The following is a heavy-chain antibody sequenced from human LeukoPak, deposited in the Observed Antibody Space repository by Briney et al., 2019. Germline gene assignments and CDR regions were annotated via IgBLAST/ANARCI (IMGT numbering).Heavy chain of an antibody. CDR2: IYPDDSDT. CDR3: ARHVGRHTFDN. D-gene: IGHD2-15*01. CDR1: GYTFTSYW. Sequence: GESLKISCKGSGYTFTSYWIGWVRQMPGKGLEWMGIIYPDDSDTRYSPSLQGQITISADKSIRTAYLQWSSLKASDSAMYYCARHVGRHTFDNWGQGTLVTVSS. J-gene: IGHJ4*02. V-gene: IGHV5-51*01.